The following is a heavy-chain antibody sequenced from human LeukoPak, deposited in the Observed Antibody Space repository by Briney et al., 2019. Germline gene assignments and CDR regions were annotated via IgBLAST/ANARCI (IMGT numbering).Heavy chain of an antibody. Sequence: PGGSLRLSCAASGFTFSGYAMHWVRQAPGKGLEWVAVISYDGSNKYYADSVRGRFTISRDNSKNTLYLQMNSLRAEDTAAYYCARAFVKRWLVDYWGQGTLVTVSS. CDR1: GFTFSGYA. J-gene: IGHJ4*02. V-gene: IGHV3-30-3*01. CDR3: ARAFVKRWLVDY. CDR2: ISYDGSNK. D-gene: IGHD6-19*01.